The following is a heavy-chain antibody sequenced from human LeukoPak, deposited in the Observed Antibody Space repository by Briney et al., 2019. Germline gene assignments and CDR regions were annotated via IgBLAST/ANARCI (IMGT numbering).Heavy chain of an antibody. J-gene: IGHJ5*02. V-gene: IGHV3-11*06. D-gene: IGHD5-12*01. CDR2: ISSSSSYI. Sequence: GGSLRLSCAASGFTFSDYYMSWIRQAPGKGLEWVSSISSSSSYIYYADSVKGRFTISRDNAKNSLYLQMNSLRAEDTAVYYCAREPPSGRLRPWGQGTLVTVSS. CDR3: AREPPSGRLRP. CDR1: GFTFSDYY.